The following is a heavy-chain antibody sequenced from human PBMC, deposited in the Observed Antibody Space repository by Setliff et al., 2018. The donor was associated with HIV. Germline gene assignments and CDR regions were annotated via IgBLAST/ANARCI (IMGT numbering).Heavy chain of an antibody. CDR1: GGSVGSGSYY. Sequence: NPSETLSLTCSVSGGSVGSGSYYWSWIRQSPGKGLEWLGYVYYSGSTMYTNYNPSLESRVIISEDTSRDQFFLKLTSVTADDTGIYYCARGPPFAYWGQGLLVTVSS. CDR3: ARGPPFAY. V-gene: IGHV4-61*01. J-gene: IGHJ4*02. CDR2: VYYSGSTMYT.